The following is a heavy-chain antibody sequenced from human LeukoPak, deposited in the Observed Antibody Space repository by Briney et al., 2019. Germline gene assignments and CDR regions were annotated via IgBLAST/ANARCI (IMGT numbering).Heavy chain of an antibody. V-gene: IGHV3-33*01. Sequence: GSLRLSCAASGFTFSSYGMHWVRQAPGKGLEWVAVIWYDGSNKYYADSVKGRFTISRDNSKNTLYLQMNSLRAEDTAVYYCASLTYYYDSSGPQDFDYWGQGTLVTVSS. J-gene: IGHJ4*02. CDR1: GFTFSSYG. CDR2: IWYDGSNK. D-gene: IGHD3-22*01. CDR3: ASLTYYYDSSGPQDFDY.